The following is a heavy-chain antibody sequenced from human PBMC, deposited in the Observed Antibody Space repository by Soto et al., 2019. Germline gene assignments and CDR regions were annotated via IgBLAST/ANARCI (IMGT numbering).Heavy chain of an antibody. CDR1: GGSISSSSYY. CDR3: ARHDIVWSLHVRYPFDY. V-gene: IGHV4-39*01. CDR2: IYYSGST. D-gene: IGHD2-15*01. Sequence: SETLSLTCTVSGGSISSSSYYWGWIRQPPGKGLEWIGSIYYSGSTYYNPSLKSRVTISVDTSKNQFSLKLSSVTAADTAVYYCARHDIVWSLHVRYPFDYWGQGTLVTVSS. J-gene: IGHJ4*02.